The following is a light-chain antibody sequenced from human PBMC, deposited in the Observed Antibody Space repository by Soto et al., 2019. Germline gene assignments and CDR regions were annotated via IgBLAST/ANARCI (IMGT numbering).Light chain of an antibody. V-gene: IGLV2-8*01. CDR2: EVV. CDR3: SSYTGRNSL. Sequence: QSALTQPPSASGSPGQSVTISCTGTSSDVGLYNYVSWYQQHPGKAHKLMIYEVVKRPSGVPDRFSGSKSGNTASLTVSGLQAEDEADYYCSSYTGRNSLFGGGTKLTVL. CDR1: SSDVGLYNY. J-gene: IGLJ2*01.